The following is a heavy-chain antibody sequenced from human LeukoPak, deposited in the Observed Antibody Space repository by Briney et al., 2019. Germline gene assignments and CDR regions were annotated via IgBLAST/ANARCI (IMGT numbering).Heavy chain of an antibody. Sequence: GGSLRLSCVVSGLTFSSYSMSWVRQAPGKGLEWVGRIKSNTDGGTADYAAPVKDRVTISRDDSKNALYLQMNSLKTEDTAVYYCTTDPRNGYYFDYWGQGTLATVSS. CDR1: GLTFSSYS. CDR3: TTDPRNGYYFDY. V-gene: IGHV3-15*01. CDR2: IKSNTDGGTA. J-gene: IGHJ4*02. D-gene: IGHD1-1*01.